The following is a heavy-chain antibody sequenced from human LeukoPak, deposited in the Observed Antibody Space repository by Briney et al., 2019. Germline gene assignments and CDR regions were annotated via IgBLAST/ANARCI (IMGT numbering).Heavy chain of an antibody. J-gene: IGHJ4*02. CDR2: IYSDGTT. CDR1: GFTVSSNF. V-gene: IGHV3-53*01. Sequence: GGSLRLSCAASGFTVSSNFMSWVRQAPGKGPEWVTVIYSDGTTYFADSVKGRFTISRDNSKNTLYLHMNSLRVEDTAVYYCARDYPSFDYWGQGTLVTVSS. CDR3: ARDYPSFDY.